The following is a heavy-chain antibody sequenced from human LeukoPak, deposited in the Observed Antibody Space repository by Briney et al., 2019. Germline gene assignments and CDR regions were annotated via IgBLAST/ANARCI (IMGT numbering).Heavy chain of an antibody. J-gene: IGHJ5*02. CDR3: ARDGHYYDSSAPTFGNWFDP. CDR2: IYTSGST. V-gene: IGHV4-4*07. CDR1: AGSISTYY. Sequence: SETLSLTCTVSAGSISTYYWNWIRQPAGKGLEWIGRIYTSGSTNYNPSLKSRITMSVDTSKNQFSLKLSSVTAADTAVYYCARDGHYYDSSAPTFGNWFDPWGQGILVTVSS. D-gene: IGHD3-22*01.